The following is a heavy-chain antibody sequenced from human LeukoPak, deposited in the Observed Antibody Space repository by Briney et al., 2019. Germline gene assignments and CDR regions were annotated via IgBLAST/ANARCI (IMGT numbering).Heavy chain of an antibody. CDR3: ANAVYSSSWYYFDY. V-gene: IGHV3-23*01. D-gene: IGHD6-13*01. J-gene: IGHJ4*02. CDR1: GFTFSSYA. CDR2: ISGSGGST. Sequence: PGGSLRLSWAASGFTFSSYAMSWVRQAPGKGLEWVSAISGSGGSTYYADSVKGRFTISRDNSKNTLYLQMNSLRAEDTAVYYCANAVYSSSWYYFDYWGQGTLVTVSS.